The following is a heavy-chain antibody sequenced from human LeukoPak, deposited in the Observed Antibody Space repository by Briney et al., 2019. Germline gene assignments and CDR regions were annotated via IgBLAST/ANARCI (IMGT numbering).Heavy chain of an antibody. CDR3: AKGVVVVIAPFDY. CDR2: ISSSSSYI. V-gene: IGHV3-21*04. CDR1: GFTFSSYS. J-gene: IGHJ4*02. D-gene: IGHD3-22*01. Sequence: PGGSLRLSCAASGFTFSSYSMNWVRQAPGKGLEWVSSISSSSSYIYYADSVKGRFTISRDNAKNSLYLQMNSLRAEDTAVYYCAKGVVVVIAPFDYWGQGTLVTVSS.